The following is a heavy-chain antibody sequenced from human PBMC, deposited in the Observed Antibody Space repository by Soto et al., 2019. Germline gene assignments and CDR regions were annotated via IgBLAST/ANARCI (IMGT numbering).Heavy chain of an antibody. J-gene: IGHJ4*02. CDR1: GFTFSSYF. D-gene: IGHD3-10*01. CDR2: ISADGSGT. CDR3: ANYGSGIPF. V-gene: IGHV3-74*01. Sequence: GGSLRLSCATSGFTFSSYFMHWVRQAPGKGLVWVSRISADGSGTIYADSVKGRFTISRDNAKNTLYLQMNGLRAEDTAVYYCANYGSGIPFWGQGTLVTVSS.